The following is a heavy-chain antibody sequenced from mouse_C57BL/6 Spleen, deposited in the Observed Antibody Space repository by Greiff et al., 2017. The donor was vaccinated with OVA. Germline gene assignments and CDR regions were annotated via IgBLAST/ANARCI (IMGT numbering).Heavy chain of an antibody. V-gene: IGHV1-82*01. D-gene: IGHD4-1*01. Sequence: VQLQQSGPELVKPGASVKISCKASGYAFSSSWMNWVKQRPGKGLEWIGRIYPGDGDTNYNGKFKGKATLTADKSSSTAYMQLSSLTSEDSAVYYCARRAKLGNFDYWGQGTTLTVSS. CDR3: ARRAKLGNFDY. CDR2: IYPGDGDT. J-gene: IGHJ2*01. CDR1: GYAFSSSW.